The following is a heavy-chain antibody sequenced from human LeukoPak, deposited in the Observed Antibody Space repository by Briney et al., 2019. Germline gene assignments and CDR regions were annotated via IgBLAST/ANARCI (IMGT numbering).Heavy chain of an antibody. J-gene: IGHJ4*02. CDR1: GYTFTGYY. Sequence: ASVKVSCKASGYTFTGYYMHWVRQAPGQGLEWMGWINPNSGSTNYAQKFQGRVTMTRDTSISTAYMELSRLRSDDTAVYYCARVGRDGYKRFDYWGQGTLVTVSS. D-gene: IGHD5-24*01. V-gene: IGHV1-2*02. CDR3: ARVGRDGYKRFDY. CDR2: INPNSGST.